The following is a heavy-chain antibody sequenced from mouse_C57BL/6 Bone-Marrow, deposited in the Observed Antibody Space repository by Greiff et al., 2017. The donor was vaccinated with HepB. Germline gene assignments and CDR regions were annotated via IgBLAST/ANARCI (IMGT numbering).Heavy chain of an antibody. D-gene: IGHD1-1*02. J-gene: IGHJ2*01. V-gene: IGHV1-55*01. CDR3: ARPPRYGPLDY. CDR2: IYPGSGST. CDR1: GYNFTSYW. Sequence: QVQLQQPGAELVKPGASVKMSCKASGYNFTSYWITWVKQRPGQGLEWIGDIYPGSGSTTYNEKFKSKATLTVDTSSSTAYMQLSSLTSEDSAVYYCARPPRYGPLDYWGQGTTLTVSS.